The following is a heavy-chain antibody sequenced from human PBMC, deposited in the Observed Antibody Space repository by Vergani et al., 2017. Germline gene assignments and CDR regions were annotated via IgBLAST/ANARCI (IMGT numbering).Heavy chain of an antibody. D-gene: IGHD6-13*01. CDR3: AGDTHSWQRADR. CDR2: IHYSGDTSYA. Sequence: QVHLQESGPGRVKPSETLTLTCTVSYDSINNYYGNWIRQPPGKGLQWIGSIHYSGDTSYANYNPSLKSRVSISVDASKNQFSLRLTSVTAADTAMYYCAGDTHSWQRADRWSQGIRVTVSS. J-gene: IGHJ5*02. V-gene: IGHV4-59*01. CDR1: YDSINNYY.